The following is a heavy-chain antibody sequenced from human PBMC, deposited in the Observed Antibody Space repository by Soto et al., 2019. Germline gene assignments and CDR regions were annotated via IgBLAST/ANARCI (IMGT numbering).Heavy chain of an antibody. CDR3: ARDPPATRHGMDV. CDR2: IYSGGST. Sequence: EVQLVETGGGLIQPGGSLRLSCAASGFTVSSNSMSWVRQAPGKGLEWVSVIYSGGSTYYADSVRGRFTISRDNSKNTLYFQMKSLRAEDTAVYYCARDPPATRHGMDVWGQGTTVTVSS. J-gene: IGHJ6*02. V-gene: IGHV3-53*02. CDR1: GFTVSSNS.